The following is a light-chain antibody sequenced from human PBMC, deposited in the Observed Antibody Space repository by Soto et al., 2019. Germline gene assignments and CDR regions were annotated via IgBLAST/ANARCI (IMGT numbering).Light chain of an antibody. J-gene: IGLJ1*01. CDR2: SNN. V-gene: IGLV1-44*01. CDR3: AAWDDSLNGYV. Sequence: QSVLTQPPSASGTPGQSVTISCSGSSSNIGSNTVNLYQQLPGTAPKLLIYSNNQRPSGVPDRFSGSKSGTSASLAISGLQSEDEADYYCAAWDDSLNGYVFGTGTKVTVL. CDR1: SSNIGSNT.